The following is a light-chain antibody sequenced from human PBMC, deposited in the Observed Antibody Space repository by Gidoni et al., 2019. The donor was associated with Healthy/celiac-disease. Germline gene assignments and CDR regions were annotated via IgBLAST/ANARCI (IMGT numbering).Light chain of an antibody. CDR3: QHYSSLWT. CDR1: QSISDW. CDR2: KAS. J-gene: IGKJ1*01. V-gene: IGKV1-5*03. Sequence: DIQMPQSPSTLSASMGDRVTSTCRASQSISDWLAWYQQKPGEAPNLLIYKASRLDSGVPSRFSGSGSGTQFTLTISSLQPDDFATYYCQHYSSLWTFGQGTKVEIK.